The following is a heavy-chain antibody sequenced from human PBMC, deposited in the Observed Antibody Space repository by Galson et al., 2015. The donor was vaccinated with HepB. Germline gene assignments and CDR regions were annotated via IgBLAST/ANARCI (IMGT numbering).Heavy chain of an antibody. CDR2: IYSGGST. D-gene: IGHD3-16*01. CDR1: GFTVSSSY. CDR3: ARDRPRGGAPR. V-gene: IGHV3-66*01. J-gene: IGHJ4*02. Sequence: SLRLSCAASGFTVSSSYMSWVRHTPGKGLECVSVIYSGGSTYYADSVKGRFTISRDNSKNTLYLQMNSLRAEDTAVYYCARDRPRGGAPRWGQGTLVTVSS.